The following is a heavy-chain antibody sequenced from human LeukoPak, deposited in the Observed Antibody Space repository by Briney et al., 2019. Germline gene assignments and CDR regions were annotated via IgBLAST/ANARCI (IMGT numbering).Heavy chain of an antibody. J-gene: IGHJ6*03. CDR1: GYTLTELS. CDR3: ATAYVDIVATSDYYYYYMNV. Sequence: ASVKVSCKVSGYTLTELSMHWVGQAPGKGLEWMGGFDPEDGETIYAQKFQGRVTMTEDTSTDTAYMELSSLRSEDTAVYYCATAYVDIVATSDYYYYYMNVWGKGTTVTVSS. V-gene: IGHV1-24*01. D-gene: IGHD5-12*01. CDR2: FDPEDGET.